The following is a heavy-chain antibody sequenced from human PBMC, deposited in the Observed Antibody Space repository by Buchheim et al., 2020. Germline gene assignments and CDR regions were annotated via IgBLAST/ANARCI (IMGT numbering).Heavy chain of an antibody. D-gene: IGHD6-6*01. V-gene: IGHV3-23*01. Sequence: EVQLLESGGGLVQPGGSLRLSCAASGFTFSRYAMSWVRQAPGKGLEWVSTISASGGSTYYADSVKGRFTISRGNSKNTLYLQMNSLRAEDTAVYYCARAGSEYSSSSLGFDYWGQGTL. CDR2: ISASGGST. J-gene: IGHJ4*02. CDR3: ARAGSEYSSSSLGFDY. CDR1: GFTFSRYA.